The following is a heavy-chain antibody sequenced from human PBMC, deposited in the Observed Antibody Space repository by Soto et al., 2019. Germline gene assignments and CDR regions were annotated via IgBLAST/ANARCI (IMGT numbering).Heavy chain of an antibody. D-gene: IGHD3-22*01. CDR2: MNPNSGNT. J-gene: IGHJ3*02. Sequence: ASVKLSCKASGYTFTSYDINWVRQATGQGLEWMGWMNPNSGNTGYAQKFQGRVTMTRNTSISTAYMELSSLRSEDTAVYYCALGDYYDSSGYSDAFDIWGQGTMVTVS. V-gene: IGHV1-8*01. CDR3: ALGDYYDSSGYSDAFDI. CDR1: GYTFTSYD.